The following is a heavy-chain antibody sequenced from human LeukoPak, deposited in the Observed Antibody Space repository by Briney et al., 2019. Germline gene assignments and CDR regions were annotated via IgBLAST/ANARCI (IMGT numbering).Heavy chain of an antibody. J-gene: IGHJ4*02. CDR2: ISSSSSYI. CDR1: GLTFSSYS. Sequence: GGSLRLSCAASGLTFSSYSMNWVRQAPGKGLEWVSSISSSSSYIYYADSVKGRFTISRDNAKNSLYLQMNSLRAEDTAVYYCARGRQAGATTDFYYWGQGTLVTVAS. D-gene: IGHD1-26*01. CDR3: ARGRQAGATTDFYY. V-gene: IGHV3-21*01.